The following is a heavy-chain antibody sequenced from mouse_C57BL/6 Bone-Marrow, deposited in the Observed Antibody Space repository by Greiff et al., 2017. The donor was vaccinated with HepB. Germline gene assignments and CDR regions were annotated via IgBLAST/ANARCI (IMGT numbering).Heavy chain of an antibody. V-gene: IGHV1-53*01. D-gene: IGHD1-1*01. CDR3: ARNYYGSSYWYFDV. J-gene: IGHJ1*03. CDR2: INPSNGGT. CDR1: GYTFTSYW. Sequence: VQLQQPGAELVKPGASVKLSCKASGYTFTSYWMHWVKQRPGQGLEWIGNINPSNGGTNYNEKFKSKATLTVDKSSSTAYMQLSSLTSEDSAVYYCARNYYGSSYWYFDVWGTGTTVTVSS.